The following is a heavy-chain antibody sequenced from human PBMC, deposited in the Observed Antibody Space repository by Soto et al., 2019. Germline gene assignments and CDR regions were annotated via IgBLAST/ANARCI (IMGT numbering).Heavy chain of an antibody. D-gene: IGHD2-2*01. CDR3: SRDSVPAATSYYYGMDV. J-gene: IGHJ6*02. Sequence: QVQLVQSGAEVKKPGSSVKVSCKASGGTFSSYAISWVRQAPGQGLEWMGGIIPIFGTANYAQKFQGRVTITADKSTSTAYKELSSLISEDTAVYYCSRDSVPAATSYYYGMDVWGQGTTVTVSS. V-gene: IGHV1-69*06. CDR2: IIPIFGTA. CDR1: GGTFSSYA.